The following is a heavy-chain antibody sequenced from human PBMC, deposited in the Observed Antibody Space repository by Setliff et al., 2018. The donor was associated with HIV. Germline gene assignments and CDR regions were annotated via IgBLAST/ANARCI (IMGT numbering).Heavy chain of an antibody. CDR1: GGSISSSSYY. V-gene: IGHV4-39*01. J-gene: IGHJ5*02. CDR2: IYYSGST. D-gene: IGHD3-10*01. CDR3: ARPYYGSVSYWGPSGWFDP. Sequence: SEPLSLTCTVSGGSISSSSYYWGWIGQPPGKGLEWIGSIYYSGSTYYNPSLKSRVTISVDSSKNQFSLKLSSVTAADTAVYYCARPYYGSVSYWGPSGWFDPWGQGTLVTVSS.